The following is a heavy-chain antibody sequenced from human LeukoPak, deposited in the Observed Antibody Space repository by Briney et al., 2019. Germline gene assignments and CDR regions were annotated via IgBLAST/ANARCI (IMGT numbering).Heavy chain of an antibody. D-gene: IGHD3-22*01. CDR2: ISYDGSNK. CDR1: GFTFSSYA. CDR3: ARGRGGRDSSGYGYWYFDL. V-gene: IGHV3-30*04. Sequence: GGSLRLSCAASGFTFSSYAMHWVRQAPGKGLEWVAVISYDGSNKYYADSVKGRFTISRDNSKNTLHLQMNSLRAEDTAVYYCARGRGGRDSSGYGYWYFDLWGRGTLVTVSS. J-gene: IGHJ2*01.